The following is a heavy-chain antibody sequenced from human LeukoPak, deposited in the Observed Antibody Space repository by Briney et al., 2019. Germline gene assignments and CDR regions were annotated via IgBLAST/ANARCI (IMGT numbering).Heavy chain of an antibody. CDR3: ASSGYYYGKGDY. Sequence: SETLSLTCAVYGGSLSGYYWSWIRQPPGKGLEWIGEINHSGSTNYNPSLKSRVTISVDTSKNQFSLKLSSVTAADTAVYYCASSGYYYGKGDYWGQGTLVTVSS. CDR1: GGSLSGYY. CDR2: INHSGST. D-gene: IGHD3-22*01. J-gene: IGHJ4*02. V-gene: IGHV4-34*01.